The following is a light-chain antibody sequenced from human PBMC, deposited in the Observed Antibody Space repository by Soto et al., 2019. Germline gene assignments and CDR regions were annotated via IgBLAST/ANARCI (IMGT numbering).Light chain of an antibody. J-gene: IGLJ2*01. Sequence: QSVLTQPPSASGTPGQRVTISCSGSSSNIGSNTVNWYQQLPGTATKLLIYSNNQRPSGVLDRFSGSKSGTSASLAISGLQSEDESDYYCAAWDDSLNGPYVVFGGGTKVTVL. V-gene: IGLV1-44*01. CDR1: SSNIGSNT. CDR3: AAWDDSLNGPYVV. CDR2: SNN.